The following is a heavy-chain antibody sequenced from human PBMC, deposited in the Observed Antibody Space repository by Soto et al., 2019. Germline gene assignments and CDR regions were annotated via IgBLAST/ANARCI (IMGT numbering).Heavy chain of an antibody. CDR2: IPYDGSNK. Sequence: PGGSLRLSCAASGFTFSSYGMHWVRQAPGKGLEWVAVIPYDGSNKYYADSVKGRFTISRDNSKNTLYLQMNSLRAEDTAVYYCAKDRPPGLRFLELLLGYGTDVWGQGTTVTVSS. V-gene: IGHV3-30*18. CDR1: GFTFSSYG. J-gene: IGHJ6*02. CDR3: AKDRPPGLRFLELLLGYGTDV. D-gene: IGHD3-3*01.